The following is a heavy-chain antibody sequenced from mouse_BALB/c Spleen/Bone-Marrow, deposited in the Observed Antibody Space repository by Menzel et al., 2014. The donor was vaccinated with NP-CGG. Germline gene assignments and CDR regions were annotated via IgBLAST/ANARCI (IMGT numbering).Heavy chain of an antibody. Sequence: DVKLVESGGGLVQPGGSRKLSCAASGFTFSSFGMHRVRQAPEKGLEWVAYISSGSSTIYYADTVKGRFTISRDNPKNTLFLQMTSLRSEDTAMYYCARGGSFAWFAYWGQGTLVTVSA. D-gene: IGHD1-1*02. CDR2: ISSGSSTI. CDR1: GFTFSSFG. J-gene: IGHJ3*01. V-gene: IGHV5-17*02. CDR3: ARGGSFAWFAY.